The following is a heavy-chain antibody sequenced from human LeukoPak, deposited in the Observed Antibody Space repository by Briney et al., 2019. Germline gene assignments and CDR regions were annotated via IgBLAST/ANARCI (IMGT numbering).Heavy chain of an antibody. Sequence: SETLSLTCTVSGGSISSSSYYWGWIRQPPGKGLEWIGTIYYSGSAYYNPSLKSRVTISVDTSKNRFSLKVSSVTAADTAVYYCARVSSVWIKDYYYYMDVWGKGTTVTVSS. CDR1: GGSISSSSYY. D-gene: IGHD5-12*01. CDR3: ARVSSVWIKDYYYYMDV. CDR2: IYYSGSA. J-gene: IGHJ6*03. V-gene: IGHV4-39*07.